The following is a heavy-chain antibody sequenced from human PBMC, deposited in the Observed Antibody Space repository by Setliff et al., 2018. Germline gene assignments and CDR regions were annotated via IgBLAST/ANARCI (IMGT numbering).Heavy chain of an antibody. Sequence: SVHVPCKASVGTFSNYTIRWVRQAPGQGLEWMGRIIPIFGTANYAQKFQGRVTITADKSTSTANMELSSLRSEDTAVYYFAISTIFGVVSATPDAFDIWGHGTMVTVSS. CDR3: AISTIFGVVSATPDAFDI. V-gene: IGHV1-69*08. CDR1: VGTFSNYT. CDR2: IIPIFGTA. D-gene: IGHD3-3*01. J-gene: IGHJ3*02.